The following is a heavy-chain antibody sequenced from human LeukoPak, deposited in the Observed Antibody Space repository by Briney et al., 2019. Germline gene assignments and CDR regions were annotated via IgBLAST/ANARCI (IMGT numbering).Heavy chain of an antibody. V-gene: IGHV3-13*04. CDR3: VREIRETVITRHYYYGIDV. CDR2: IGAGEDT. Sequence: PGESLRLSCAASGFTFSTYDMHWVRQVTGKGLEWVSAIGAGEDTYYLGSVKGRFTISRENAKNALYLQMSSLRVEDTAVYYCVREIRETVITRHYYYGIDVWGQGTTVTVSS. CDR1: GFTFSTYD. J-gene: IGHJ6*02. D-gene: IGHD1-7*01.